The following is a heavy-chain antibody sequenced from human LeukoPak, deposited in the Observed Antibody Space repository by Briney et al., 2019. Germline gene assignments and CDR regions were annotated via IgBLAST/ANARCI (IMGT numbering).Heavy chain of an antibody. CDR1: GGSISGYY. D-gene: IGHD3-22*01. V-gene: IGHV4-59*12. CDR3: ARDRGGYYT. Sequence: PSETLSLTCTVSGGSISGYYWSWIRQPPGRGLEWIGYIHYSGSTNYNPSLKSRVTISVDTSKNQFSLKLSSVTAADTAAYYCARDRGGYYTWGQGTLVTVSS. J-gene: IGHJ4*02. CDR2: IHYSGST.